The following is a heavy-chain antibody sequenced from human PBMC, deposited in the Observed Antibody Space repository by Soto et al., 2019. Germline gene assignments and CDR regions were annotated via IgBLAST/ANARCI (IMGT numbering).Heavy chain of an antibody. Sequence: ASVKVSCKVSGYTLTELSMHWVRQAPGKGLEWMGVFDPEDGETIYAQKFQGRVTMTEDTSTDTAYMELSSLRSEDTAVYYCATDRSLSIMITFGEVIVLDAFDIWGQGTMVTVSS. CDR1: GYTLTELS. CDR3: ATDRSLSIMITFGEVIVLDAFDI. J-gene: IGHJ3*02. CDR2: FDPEDGET. V-gene: IGHV1-24*01. D-gene: IGHD3-16*02.